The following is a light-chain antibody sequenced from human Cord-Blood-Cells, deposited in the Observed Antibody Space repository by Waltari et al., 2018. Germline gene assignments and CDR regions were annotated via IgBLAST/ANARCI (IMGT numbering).Light chain of an antibody. Sequence: ELVLTQSPATLSLSPGERATLSCRASQSVRSYLAWYQQKPGQAPRLLIYDASKRATGIPARFSGRGDGTDFNRTISSREPEDFAVDDCQQRSNWPITFGQGTRLEIK. J-gene: IGKJ5*01. CDR3: QQRSNWPIT. CDR1: QSVRSY. CDR2: DAS. V-gene: IGKV3-11*01.